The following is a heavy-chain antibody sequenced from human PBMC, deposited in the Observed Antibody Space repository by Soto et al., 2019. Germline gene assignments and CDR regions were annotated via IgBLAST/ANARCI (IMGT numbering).Heavy chain of an antibody. Sequence: GGSLRLSCAASGFTFSSYAMSWVRQAPGKGLEWVSAISGSGGSTYYADSVKGRFTISRDNSKNTLYLQMNSLRAEDTAVYYCAKELIAAAAYYYYYMDVWGKGTTVTVSS. CDR1: GFTFSSYA. V-gene: IGHV3-23*01. D-gene: IGHD6-13*01. J-gene: IGHJ6*03. CDR2: ISGSGGST. CDR3: AKELIAAAAYYYYYMDV.